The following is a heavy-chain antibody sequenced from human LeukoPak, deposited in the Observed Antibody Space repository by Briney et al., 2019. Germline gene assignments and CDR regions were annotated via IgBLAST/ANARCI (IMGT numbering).Heavy chain of an antibody. CDR1: GGSISSYY. CDR3: ARGGSYYDSSGYQDPYYFDY. CDR2: IYYSGST. J-gene: IGHJ4*02. D-gene: IGHD3-22*01. V-gene: IGHV4-59*12. Sequence: SETLSLTCTVSGGSISSYYWSWIRQPPGKGLEGIGYIYYSGSTNYNPSLKSRVTVSVDTSKNQFSLKLSSVTAADTAVYYCARGGSYYDSSGYQDPYYFDYWGQGTLVTVSS.